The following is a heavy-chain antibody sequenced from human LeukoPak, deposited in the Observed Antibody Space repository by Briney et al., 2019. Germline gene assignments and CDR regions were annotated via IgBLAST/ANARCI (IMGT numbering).Heavy chain of an antibody. V-gene: IGHV4-34*01. J-gene: IGHJ4*02. Sequence: PSETLSLTCTIYGWSFSGYSWTWIRQPPGEGLEWIGEIKHSGGTNYNPSLKSRVTISVDTSKNQFSLKLSSVTAADTAVYYCARGELRYFDWLPWGQGTLVTVSS. CDR2: IKHSGGT. D-gene: IGHD3-9*01. CDR1: GWSFSGYS. CDR3: ARGELRYFDWLP.